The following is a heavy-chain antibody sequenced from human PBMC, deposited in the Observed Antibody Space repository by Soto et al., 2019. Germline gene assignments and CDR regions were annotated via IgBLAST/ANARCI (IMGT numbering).Heavy chain of an antibody. V-gene: IGHV3-30-3*01. CDR3: ARDLSARGITRIAVAGYDAFDI. CDR1: GFTFSSYA. Sequence: QVQLVESGGGVVQPGRSLRLSCAASGFTFSSYAMHWVRQAPGKGLEWVAVISYDGSNKYYADSVKGRFTISRDNSKNTLYLQMNSLRGEDTAVYYWARDLSARGITRIAVAGYDAFDIWGQGTMVTVSS. CDR2: ISYDGSNK. D-gene: IGHD6-19*01. J-gene: IGHJ3*02.